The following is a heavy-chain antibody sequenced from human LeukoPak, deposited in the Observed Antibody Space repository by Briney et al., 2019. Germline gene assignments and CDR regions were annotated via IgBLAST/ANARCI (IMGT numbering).Heavy chain of an antibody. CDR1: GYTFTGYY. CDR2: INPDSGGT. CDR3: ASGSRYSYGFMGYYYYYMDV. V-gene: IGHV1-2*02. J-gene: IGHJ6*03. Sequence: ASVKVSCKASGYTFTGYYIHWVRQAPGQGLEWMGWINPDSGGTNYAQKFQGRVTMTRDTSIRTAYMELSRLRSDDTAVHYCASGSRYSYGFMGYYYYYMDVWGKGTTVTISS. D-gene: IGHD5-18*01.